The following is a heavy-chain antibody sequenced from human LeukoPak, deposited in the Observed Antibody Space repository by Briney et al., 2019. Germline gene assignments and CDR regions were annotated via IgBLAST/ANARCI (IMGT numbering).Heavy chain of an antibody. CDR1: GFTFSSYR. J-gene: IGHJ4*02. Sequence: GGSLRLSCAASGFTFSSYRMNWVRQAPGKGLEWVSSIGTTSNSMYYADSLKGRFTISRDNAESSLYLQMNSLRVEDTAVYFCAREGITAMADAWNDYWGQGTLVTVSS. CDR3: AREGITAMADAWNDY. CDR2: IGTTSNSM. D-gene: IGHD5-18*01. V-gene: IGHV3-21*01.